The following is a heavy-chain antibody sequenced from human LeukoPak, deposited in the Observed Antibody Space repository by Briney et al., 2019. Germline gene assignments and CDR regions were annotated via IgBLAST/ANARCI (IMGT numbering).Heavy chain of an antibody. CDR1: DDSISSDNW. D-gene: IGHD3-22*01. CDR2: IYHLGNT. V-gene: IGHV4-4*02. Sequence: SETLSLTCAVSDDSISSDNWWNWVRQPPGKGLEWIGEIYHLGNTNYNPSLKSRVTISVDKSKNQFSLKLSSVTAADTAVYYCARSPRSLLPALWGQGTMVTVSS. CDR3: ARSPRSLLPAL. J-gene: IGHJ3*01.